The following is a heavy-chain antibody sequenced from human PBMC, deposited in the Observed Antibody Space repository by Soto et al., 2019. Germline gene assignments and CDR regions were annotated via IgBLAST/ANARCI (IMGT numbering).Heavy chain of an antibody. V-gene: IGHV4-31*03. Sequence: PSETLSLTCTVSGGSISSGGYYWSWIRQHPGKGLEWIGYIYYSGSTYYNPSLKSRVTISVDTSKNQFSLKLSSVTAADTAVYYCAREGVTAYYYGMDVWGQGTTVTVSS. CDR3: AREGVTAYYYGMDV. CDR1: GGSISSGGYY. J-gene: IGHJ6*02. CDR2: IYYSGST. D-gene: IGHD2-8*01.